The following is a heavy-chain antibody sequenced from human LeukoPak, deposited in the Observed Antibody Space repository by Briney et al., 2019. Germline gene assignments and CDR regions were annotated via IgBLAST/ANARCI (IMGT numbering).Heavy chain of an antibody. Sequence: PSETLSLICAVYGGSFSGYYWSWIRQPPGKGLEWIGEINHSGSTNYNPSLKSRVTISVDTSKNQFSLKLSSVTAADTAVYYCARRERWLQIGAFDIWGQGTMVTVSS. V-gene: IGHV4-34*01. D-gene: IGHD5-24*01. J-gene: IGHJ3*02. CDR2: INHSGST. CDR3: ARRERWLQIGAFDI. CDR1: GGSFSGYY.